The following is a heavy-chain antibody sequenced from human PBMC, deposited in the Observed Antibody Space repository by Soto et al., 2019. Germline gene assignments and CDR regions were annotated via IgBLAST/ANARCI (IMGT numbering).Heavy chain of an antibody. D-gene: IGHD6-19*01. J-gene: IGHJ6*02. CDR1: GYTFTSYY. Sequence: ASVKVSCKASGYTFTSYYMHWVRQAPGQGLEWIGIINPSGGTPSYAQKFQGRVTMTRDTSTSTVYMELSSLRSEDTAVYYCARDSVAVAVIQSLGYYHHVMGVWGQGTTVTVSS. V-gene: IGHV1-46*01. CDR3: ARDSVAVAVIQSLGYYHHVMGV. CDR2: INPSGGTP.